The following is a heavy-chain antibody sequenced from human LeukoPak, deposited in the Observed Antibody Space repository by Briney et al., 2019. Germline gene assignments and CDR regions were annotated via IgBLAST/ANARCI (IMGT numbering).Heavy chain of an antibody. Sequence: SETLSLTCAVSGYSISIAYYWGWIRQPPGKGLEWIGSIHHSGSTYYNPSLKSRVTISLDTSKNHFSLQLSSVTAADTAVYFCAREKVGASGGNTLDYWAQGTLVTASS. V-gene: IGHV4-38-2*01. CDR2: IHHSGST. CDR3: AREKVGASGGNTLDY. D-gene: IGHD1-26*01. CDR1: GYSISIAYY. J-gene: IGHJ4*02.